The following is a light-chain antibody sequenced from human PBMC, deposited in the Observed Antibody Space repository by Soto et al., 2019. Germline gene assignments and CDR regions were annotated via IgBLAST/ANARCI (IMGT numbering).Light chain of an antibody. Sequence: EIVLTQSPATLSLSPGERATLSCRASQSVSSYLAWYQQKPGQAPRLLIYDASNRATGIPARFSGSGSGTDFTLTISSLAPEDFAVYYCQQRSNWPPVLTFGGGTKVYIK. CDR1: QSVSSY. V-gene: IGKV3-11*01. CDR2: DAS. CDR3: QQRSNWPPVLT. J-gene: IGKJ4*01.